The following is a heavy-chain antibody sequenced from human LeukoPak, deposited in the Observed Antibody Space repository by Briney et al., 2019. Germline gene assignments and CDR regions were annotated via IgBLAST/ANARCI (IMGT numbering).Heavy chain of an antibody. Sequence: GASVKVSCEASGYTFTSYAISWVRQAPGQGLEWMGGIIPIFGTANYAQKFQGRVTITADESTSTAYMELSSLRSEDTAVYYCARDKSSGWYPSYYYYYMDVWGKGTTVTVSS. D-gene: IGHD6-19*01. CDR1: GYTFTSYA. J-gene: IGHJ6*03. V-gene: IGHV1-69*13. CDR2: IIPIFGTA. CDR3: ARDKSSGWYPSYYYYYMDV.